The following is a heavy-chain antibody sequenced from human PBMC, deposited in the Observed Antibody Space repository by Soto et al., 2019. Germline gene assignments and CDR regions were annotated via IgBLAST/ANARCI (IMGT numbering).Heavy chain of an antibody. CDR3: ASVEDEYCSGGSCYPDVDV. CDR1: GFTFSSYS. J-gene: IGHJ6*04. D-gene: IGHD2-15*01. CDR2: ISSSSSYI. Sequence: GGSLRLSCAASGFTFSSYSMNWVRQAPGKGLEWVSSISSSSSYIYYADSVKGRFTISRDNAKNSLYLKMNSLRAEDTAVYYCASVEDEYCSGGSCYPDVDVWGKGTTVTVSS. V-gene: IGHV3-21*01.